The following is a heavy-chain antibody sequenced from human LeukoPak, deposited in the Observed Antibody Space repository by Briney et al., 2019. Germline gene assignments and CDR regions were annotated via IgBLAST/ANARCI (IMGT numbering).Heavy chain of an antibody. CDR3: ARVAGGSGSYYLFDY. CDR2: IIPIFGTA. D-gene: IGHD3-10*01. CDR1: GGTSSSYA. Sequence: ASVKVSCKASGGTSSSYAISWVRQAPGQGLEWMGGIIPIFGTANYAQKFQGRVTITADESTSTAYMELSSLRSEDTAVYYCARVAGGSGSYYLFDYWGQGTLVTVSS. J-gene: IGHJ4*02. V-gene: IGHV1-69*13.